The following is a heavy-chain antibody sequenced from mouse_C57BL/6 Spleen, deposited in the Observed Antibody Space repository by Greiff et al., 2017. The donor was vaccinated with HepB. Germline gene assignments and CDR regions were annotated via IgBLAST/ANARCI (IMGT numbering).Heavy chain of an antibody. D-gene: IGHD4-1*01. J-gene: IGHJ2*02. CDR1: GYAFSSSW. CDR3: ARGGTETSFDD. Sequence: QVQLKQSGPELVKPGASVKISCKASGYAFSSSWMNWVKQRPGKGLEWIGRIYPGDGDTNYNGKFKGKATLTADKSSSTAYMQLSSLTSEDSAVYFCARGGTETSFDDWGQGTSLTVSS. CDR2: IYPGDGDT. V-gene: IGHV1-82*01.